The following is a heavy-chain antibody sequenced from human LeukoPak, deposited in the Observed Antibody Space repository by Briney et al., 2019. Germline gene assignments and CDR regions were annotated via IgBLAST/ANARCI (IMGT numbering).Heavy chain of an antibody. J-gene: IGHJ3*01. CDR3: ARDLRGTIQVPAAIPGPHYAFDV. Sequence: GASVKVSCKASGGTFSSYAISWVRQAPGQGLEWMGGIIPIFGTANYAQKFQGRVTITADESTSTAYMELSSLRSEDTAVYYCARDLRGTIQVPAAIPGPHYAFDVWGQGTMVTVSS. V-gene: IGHV1-69*13. D-gene: IGHD2-2*02. CDR2: IIPIFGTA. CDR1: GGTFSSYA.